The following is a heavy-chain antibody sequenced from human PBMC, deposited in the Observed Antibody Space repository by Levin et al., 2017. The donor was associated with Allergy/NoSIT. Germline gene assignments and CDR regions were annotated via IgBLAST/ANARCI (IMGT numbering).Heavy chain of an antibody. Sequence: HPGGSLRLSCAASGITFSSDAMHWVRQAPGKGLAWVAVISYDGSFKFYADSVKGRFTISRDNSKNTLYLQMNSLRPEDTAVYYCAKDAGYSGYDPVMTRGNSFGPIDYWGQGILVSVSS. V-gene: IGHV3-30*18. CDR2: ISYDGSFK. CDR1: GITFSSDA. J-gene: IGHJ4*02. D-gene: IGHD5-12*01. CDR3: AKDAGYSGYDPVMTRGNSFGPIDY.